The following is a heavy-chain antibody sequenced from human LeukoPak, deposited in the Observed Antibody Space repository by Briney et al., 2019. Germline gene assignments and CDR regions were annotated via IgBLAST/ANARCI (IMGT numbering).Heavy chain of an antibody. J-gene: IGHJ5*02. Sequence: ASVKVSCKASGYTFSSYGISWVRHAPGQGLEWMGWISDYNGSTNYAQKVQGRVTMTTDPFTSTAYMELRSLRSDDTAVYYCARDGPDRAAWFDPWGQGTLVTVSS. V-gene: IGHV1-18*01. CDR3: ARDGPDRAAWFDP. D-gene: IGHD3-22*01. CDR2: ISDYNGST. CDR1: GYTFSSYG.